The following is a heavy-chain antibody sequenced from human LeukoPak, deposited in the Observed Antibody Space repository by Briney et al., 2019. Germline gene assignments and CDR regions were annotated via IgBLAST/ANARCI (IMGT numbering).Heavy chain of an antibody. CDR1: GGSISSSSYH. Sequence: SETLSLTCAVSGGSISSSSYHWAWIRQAPGKGLEWIGTLYFSGSSYYNPSLKGRVTISVDTSKNQFSLKLSSVTAADTALYYCARCYYYYYYAMDVWGQGTTVTVSS. J-gene: IGHJ6*02. V-gene: IGHV4-39*01. CDR3: ARCYYYYYYAMDV. CDR2: LYFSGSS.